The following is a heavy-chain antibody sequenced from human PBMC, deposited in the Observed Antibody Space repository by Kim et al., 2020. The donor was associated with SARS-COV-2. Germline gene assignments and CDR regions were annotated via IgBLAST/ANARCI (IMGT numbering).Heavy chain of an antibody. J-gene: IGHJ6*02. V-gene: IGHV4-34*01. D-gene: IGHD6-6*01. CDR2: INHSGST. Sequence: SETLSLTCAVYGGSFSGYYWSWIRQPPGKGPEWIGEINHSGSTNYNPSLKSRVTISVDTSKNQFSLKLSSVTAADTAVYYCASVSYSSSLVHYYYYYGMDVWGQGTTVTVSS. CDR1: GGSFSGYY. CDR3: ASVSYSSSLVHYYYYYGMDV.